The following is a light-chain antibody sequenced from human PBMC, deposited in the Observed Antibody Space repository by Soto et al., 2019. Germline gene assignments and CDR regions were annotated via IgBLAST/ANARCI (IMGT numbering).Light chain of an antibody. CDR3: QQYNSYSLT. CDR1: QSISSW. Sequence: IQMTQSPSTLSGSVVDGVTITCLASQSISSWLAWYQQKPGKAPKLLIYKASSLESGVPSRFSGSGSGTEFTLTISSLQPDDFATYYCQQYNSYSLTFGGGTKVDIK. V-gene: IGKV1-5*03. J-gene: IGKJ4*01. CDR2: KAS.